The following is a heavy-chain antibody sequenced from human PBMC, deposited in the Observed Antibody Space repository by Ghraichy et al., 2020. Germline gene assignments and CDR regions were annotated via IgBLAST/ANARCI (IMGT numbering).Heavy chain of an antibody. D-gene: IGHD3-22*01. V-gene: IGHV6-1*01. CDR3: ARDYDQSFDS. Sequence: SQTLSLTCAISGDSVSTKYAAWNWIRQSPSRGFEWLGRTYYRTKWHNEYAVSVESRITINPDTSKNQFSLQLTSVTPEDTAVYYCARDYDQSFDSWGQGTMVTVSS. CDR1: GDSVSTKYAA. CDR2: TYYRTKWHN. J-gene: IGHJ4*02.